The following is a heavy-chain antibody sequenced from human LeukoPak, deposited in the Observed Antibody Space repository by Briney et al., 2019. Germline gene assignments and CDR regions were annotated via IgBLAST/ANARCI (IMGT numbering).Heavy chain of an antibody. D-gene: IGHD5-18*01. Sequence: SETLSLTCAVSGASINSFYWSWIRQPPGRGLEWIGYLSHSGYTTYNPSLKSRVTMSVDTSKNYLSLKLTSMTAADTALYYCARSGYIYGADAFDIWGQGTMVSVSS. CDR2: LSHSGYT. J-gene: IGHJ3*02. CDR3: ARSGYIYGADAFDI. CDR1: GASINSFY. V-gene: IGHV4-59*01.